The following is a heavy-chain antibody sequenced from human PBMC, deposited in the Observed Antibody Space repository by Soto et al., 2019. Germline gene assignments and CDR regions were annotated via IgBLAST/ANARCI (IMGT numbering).Heavy chain of an antibody. V-gene: IGHV3-21*01. J-gene: IGHJ6*02. Sequence: PGGSLRLSCAASGFTFSSYSMNWVRQAPGKGLEWVSSISSSSSYIYYADSVKGRFTISRDNAKNSLYLQMNSLRAEDTAVYYCARDWDIVVVPAAIRAYYYYYYRMDVWGQGTTVTVSS. CDR1: GFTFSSYS. CDR2: ISSSSSYI. CDR3: ARDWDIVVVPAAIRAYYYYYYRMDV. D-gene: IGHD2-2*02.